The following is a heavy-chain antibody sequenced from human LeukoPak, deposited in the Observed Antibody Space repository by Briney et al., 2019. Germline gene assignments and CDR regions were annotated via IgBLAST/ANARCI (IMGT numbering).Heavy chain of an antibody. V-gene: IGHV4-59*01. CDR1: GGSISGYY. CDR3: ARDRKDYDTRGYSFDAFDI. CDR2: IYYSGST. J-gene: IGHJ3*02. D-gene: IGHD3-22*01. Sequence: SETLSLTCTVSGGSISGYYWSWIRQPPGKGLECIGYIYYSGSTNYNPSLKSRVTMSVDTSKNQFSLKLSSVTAADTAVYYCARDRKDYDTRGYSFDAFDIWGQGTMVTVFS.